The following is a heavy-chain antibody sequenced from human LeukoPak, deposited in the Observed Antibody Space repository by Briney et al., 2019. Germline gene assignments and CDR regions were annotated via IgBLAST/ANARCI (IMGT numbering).Heavy chain of an antibody. Sequence: GGSLRLSCAASGFTFSSYAMSWVRQAPGKGLEWVSAISGSGGSTYYADSVKGRFTISRDNSKNTLYLQMNSLRAEDTAVYYCATVPAAIDYYYGMDVWGQGTTVTVSS. V-gene: IGHV3-23*01. CDR1: GFTFSSYA. CDR3: ATVPAAIDYYYGMDV. CDR2: ISGSGGST. D-gene: IGHD2-2*01. J-gene: IGHJ6*02.